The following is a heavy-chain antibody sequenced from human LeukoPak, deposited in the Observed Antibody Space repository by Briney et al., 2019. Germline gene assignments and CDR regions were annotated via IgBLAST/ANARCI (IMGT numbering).Heavy chain of an antibody. D-gene: IGHD2-21*02. V-gene: IGHV4-59*01. J-gene: IGHJ4*02. CDR1: GGSISSYY. Sequence: PSETLSLTCTVSGGSISSYYWSWIRQPPGKGLEWIGYIYYSGSTNYNPSLKSRVTISVDTSKNQFSLQLSSVTAADTAVYYCASAYCGGDCYVDYWGQGTLVTVSS. CDR2: IYYSGST. CDR3: ASAYCGGDCYVDY.